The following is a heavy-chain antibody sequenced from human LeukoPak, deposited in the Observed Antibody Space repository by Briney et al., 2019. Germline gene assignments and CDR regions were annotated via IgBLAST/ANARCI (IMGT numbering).Heavy chain of an antibody. Sequence: GGSLRLSCAASGFTVRSDYMSWVRQAPGKGLEWVSGIYSGGVTYYAGSVKGRFTISRHTSKNTLSLQMRSLRPEDTAVYYCARDLGAVGDSWGQGTVVTVSS. D-gene: IGHD6-19*01. J-gene: IGHJ5*01. CDR3: ARDLGAVGDS. CDR2: IYSGGVT. V-gene: IGHV3-53*04. CDR1: GFTVRSDY.